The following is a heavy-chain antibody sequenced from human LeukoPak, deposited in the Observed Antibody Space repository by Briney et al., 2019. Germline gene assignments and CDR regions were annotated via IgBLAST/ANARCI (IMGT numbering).Heavy chain of an antibody. Sequence: GGSLRLSCAASRFTFSNYAMNWVRQAPGKGLEWVSAISGSGGSTYYVDSVKGRFTISRDNSKNTLYLQMNSLRAEDTAVYYCAKVPRGAGTSSGYWGQGTLVTVSS. CDR1: RFTFSNYA. V-gene: IGHV3-23*01. D-gene: IGHD3-3*01. J-gene: IGHJ4*02. CDR2: ISGSGGST. CDR3: AKVPRGAGTSSGY.